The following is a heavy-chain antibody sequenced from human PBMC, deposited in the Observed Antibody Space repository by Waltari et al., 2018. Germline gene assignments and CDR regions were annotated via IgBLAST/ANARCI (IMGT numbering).Heavy chain of an antibody. D-gene: IGHD3-16*01. J-gene: IGHJ2*01. Sequence: QLQLQESGPGLVKPSETLSPTCNVPGCSISRRSYYWGWLRQPLGKGLEGIGSIYYSGSNYYNPSLKSRVTISVDTSKNQFSLKLSSVTAADTAVYYCARVQIMNRVFDLWGRGTLVTVSS. CDR3: ARVQIMNRVFDL. CDR1: GCSISRRSYY. V-gene: IGHV4-39*07. CDR2: IYYSGSN.